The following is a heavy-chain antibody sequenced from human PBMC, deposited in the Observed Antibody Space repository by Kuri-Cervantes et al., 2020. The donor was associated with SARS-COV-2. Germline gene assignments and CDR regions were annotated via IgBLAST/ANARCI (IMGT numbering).Heavy chain of an antibody. CDR2: IYSGGST. CDR1: GFTVSSNY. J-gene: IGHJ6*02. Sequence: GGSLRLCCAASGFTVSSNYMSWVRQAPGKGLEWVSVIYSGGSTYYADSVKGRFTISRDNSKNTLYLQMNSLRAEDTAVYYCARYGAVERDYYYYYGMDVWGQGTTVTVSS. D-gene: IGHD1-1*01. CDR3: ARYGAVERDYYYYYGMDV. V-gene: IGHV3-66*01.